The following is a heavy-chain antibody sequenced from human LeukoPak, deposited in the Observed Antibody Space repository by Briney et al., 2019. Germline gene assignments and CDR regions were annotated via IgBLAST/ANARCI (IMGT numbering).Heavy chain of an antibody. V-gene: IGHV1-2*02. CDR2: INSNTGDT. CDR1: GYTFTAYY. CDR3: ARELERWGLAFDI. J-gene: IGHJ3*02. Sequence: ASVKVSCKASGYTFTAYYLHWVRQAPGQGLEYIGWINSNTGDTNSAQKFQGRVSMTRDTAISTAYMELSSLRSDDTAVYYCARELERWGLAFDIWGQGTMVTVSS. D-gene: IGHD1-26*01.